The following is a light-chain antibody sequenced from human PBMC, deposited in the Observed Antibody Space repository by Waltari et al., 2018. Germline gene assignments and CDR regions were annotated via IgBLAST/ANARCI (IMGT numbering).Light chain of an antibody. J-gene: IGKJ4*01. CDR1: QSVSSS. Sequence: EIVLTQSPATLSLSPGERATLSCRASQSVSSSLVWYQQKAGQAPRLLIYDASNRATGIPARFSGSGSGTDFTLTISSLDPEDFAVYFCQQRSNWPLTFGGGTKVEIK. CDR3: QQRSNWPLT. CDR2: DAS. V-gene: IGKV3-11*01.